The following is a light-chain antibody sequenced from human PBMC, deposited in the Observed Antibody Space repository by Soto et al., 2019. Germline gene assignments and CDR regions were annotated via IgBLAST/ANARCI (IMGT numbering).Light chain of an antibody. CDR2: AAS. CDR3: QQYGSSPWT. J-gene: IGKJ1*01. CDR1: QSVSSSY. V-gene: IGKV3-20*01. Sequence: EIVLTQSPGTLSLSPGERATLSSRPSQSVSSSYLVWHQQKPGQAPRLLIYAASRRATGIPDRFSGSGSGTDFTLTISRLEPEDFAVYYCQQYGSSPWTFGQGTKVDIK.